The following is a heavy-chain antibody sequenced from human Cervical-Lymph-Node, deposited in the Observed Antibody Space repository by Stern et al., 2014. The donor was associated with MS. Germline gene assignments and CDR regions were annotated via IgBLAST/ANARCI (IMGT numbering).Heavy chain of an antibody. CDR2: FRPHRRCL. V-gene: IGHV1-2*02. CDR1: EYTVSY. Sequence: VQLVQSAAELRKPGASVTVSCTASEYTVSYIHWFRLAPGNALAWLGWFRPHRRCLNYSYNFKGRVTMTRDTAINTTYKELRRLVLDDTAIYDCAKDSSQGRRPAVSMDVWGQGTTVTVSS. CDR3: AKDSSQGRRPAVSMDV. J-gene: IGHJ6*02. D-gene: IGHD2-2*01.